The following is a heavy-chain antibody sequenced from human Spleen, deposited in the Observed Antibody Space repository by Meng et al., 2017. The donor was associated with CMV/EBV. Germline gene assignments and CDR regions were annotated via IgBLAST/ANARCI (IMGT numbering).Heavy chain of an antibody. CDR1: GGSIRSSSYY. Sequence: SEPLSLTCPVSGGSIRSSSYYWGWIRQPPGKGLEWIGSIYYSGSTNHNPSLKSRVTISVDTSKKQFSLKLRSVTAADTAVYYCAREVIGDGSLAFDFWGQGTLVTVSS. CDR3: AREVIGDGSLAFDF. V-gene: IGHV4-39*07. CDR2: IYYSGST. J-gene: IGHJ4*02. D-gene: IGHD1-26*01.